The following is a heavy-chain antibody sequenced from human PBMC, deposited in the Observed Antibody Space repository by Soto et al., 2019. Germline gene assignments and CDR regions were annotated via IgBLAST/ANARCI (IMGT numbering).Heavy chain of an antibody. Sequence: SETLSLTCTVSGGSISSGGYYWSWIRQHPGKGLEWIGYIYYSGSTYYNPSLKSRVTISVDTSKNQFSLKLSSVTAADTAVYYCAREAVRFLEWSEDAFDIWGQGTMVTVSS. CDR3: AREAVRFLEWSEDAFDI. CDR1: GGSISSGGYY. CDR2: IYYSGST. J-gene: IGHJ3*02. V-gene: IGHV4-31*03. D-gene: IGHD3-3*01.